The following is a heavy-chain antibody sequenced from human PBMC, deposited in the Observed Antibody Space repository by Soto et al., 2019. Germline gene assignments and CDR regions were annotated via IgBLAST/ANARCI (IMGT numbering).Heavy chain of an antibody. J-gene: IGHJ6*02. D-gene: IGHD3-10*01. CDR3: ARSRVRGVIIGGRYYYGMDV. CDR2: INHSGST. V-gene: IGHV4-34*01. Sequence: SETLSLTCAVYGGSFSGYYWSWIRQPPGKGLEWIGEINHSGSTNYNPSLKSRVTISVDTSKNQFSLKLSSVTAADTAVYYCARSRVRGVIIGGRYYYGMDVWRQGTTVTVSS. CDR1: GGSFSGYY.